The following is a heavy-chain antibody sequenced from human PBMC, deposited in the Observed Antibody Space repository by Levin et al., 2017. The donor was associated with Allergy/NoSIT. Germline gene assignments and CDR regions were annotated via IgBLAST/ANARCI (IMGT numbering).Heavy chain of an antibody. V-gene: IGHV3-33*01. CDR1: GFTFSSYG. D-gene: IGHD3-9*01. CDR2: IWYDGSNK. CDR3: ARGGLRYFDWLLYAFDS. Sequence: GGSLRLSCAASGFTFSSYGMHWVRQAPGKGLEWVAVIWYDGSNKYYADSVKGRFTISRDNSKNTLYLQMNSLRAEDTAVYYCARGGLRYFDWLLYAFDSWGQGTMVTVSS. J-gene: IGHJ3*02.